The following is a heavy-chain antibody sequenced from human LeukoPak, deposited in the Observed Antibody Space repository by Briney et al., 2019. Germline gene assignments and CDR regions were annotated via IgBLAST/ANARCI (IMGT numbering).Heavy chain of an antibody. CDR3: ARDDWSGYYTEGFDY. D-gene: IGHD3-3*01. CDR1: GFTFSSYS. V-gene: IGHV3-21*01. CDR2: ISSSSSYI. J-gene: IGHJ4*02. Sequence: GGSLRLSCAASGFTFSSYSMNWVRQAPGKGLEWVSSISSSSSYIYYADSVKGRFTISRDNSKNTLYLQMNSLRAEDTAVYYCARDDWSGYYTEGFDYWGQGTLVTVSS.